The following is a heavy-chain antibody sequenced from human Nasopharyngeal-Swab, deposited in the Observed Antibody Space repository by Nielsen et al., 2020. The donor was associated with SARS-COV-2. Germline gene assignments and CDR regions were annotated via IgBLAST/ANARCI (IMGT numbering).Heavy chain of an antibody. D-gene: IGHD6-19*01. CDR1: GFTFDDYA. CDR2: ISWNSGSI. J-gene: IGHJ3*02. CDR3: ANLLSGWYEGNAFDI. Sequence: GGSLRLSCAASGFTFDDYAMHWVRQAPGKGLEWVSGISWNSGSIGYADSVKGRFTISRDNAKNSLYLQMSSLRAEDTALYYCANLLSGWYEGNAFDIWGQGTMVTVSS. V-gene: IGHV3-9*01.